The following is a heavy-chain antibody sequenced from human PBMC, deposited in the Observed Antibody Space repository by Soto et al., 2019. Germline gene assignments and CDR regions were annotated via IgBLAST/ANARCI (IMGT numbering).Heavy chain of an antibody. CDR1: GYTFTIHG. CDR3: ASWAWQNRELGGHFEL. J-gene: IGHJ4*02. D-gene: IGHD2-21*02. Sequence: ASLRVAFKASGYTFTIHGISWARQAPGQGLEWMGWISGYNGNKNYAQKLQGRVTMTTDKSTRTAYMELRSLRCDDTAVYYCASWAWQNRELGGHFELRGQGNRVHGSS. CDR2: ISGYNGNK. V-gene: IGHV1-18*04.